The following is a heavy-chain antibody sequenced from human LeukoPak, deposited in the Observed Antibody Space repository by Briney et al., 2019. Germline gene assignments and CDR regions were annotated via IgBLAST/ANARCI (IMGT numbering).Heavy chain of an antibody. Sequence: SETLSLTCTVSGGSISSGGYYWSWIRQHPGKGLEWIGYIYYSGSTYYNPSLKSRVTISVDKSKNQFSLKLSSVTAADTAVYYCARDRYFDWLLHPYYGMDVWGQGTTVTVSS. J-gene: IGHJ6*02. V-gene: IGHV4-31*03. D-gene: IGHD3-9*01. CDR3: ARDRYFDWLLHPYYGMDV. CDR2: IYYSGST. CDR1: GGSISSGGYY.